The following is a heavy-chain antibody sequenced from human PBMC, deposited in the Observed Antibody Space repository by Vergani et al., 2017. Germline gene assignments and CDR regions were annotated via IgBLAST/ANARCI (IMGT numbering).Heavy chain of an antibody. J-gene: IGHJ3*02. CDR1: GGTFSSYA. V-gene: IGHV1-69*04. D-gene: IGHD6-6*01. CDR2: IIPILGIA. Sequence: QVQLVQSGAEVKKPGASVKVSCKASGGTFSSYAISWVRQAPGQGLEWMGRIIPILGIANYAQKFQGRVTLTADKSTSTAYMELSSLRSEDTAVYYCATSPEVGQLAPQRPFDIWGQGTMVTVSS. CDR3: ATSPEVGQLAPQRPFDI.